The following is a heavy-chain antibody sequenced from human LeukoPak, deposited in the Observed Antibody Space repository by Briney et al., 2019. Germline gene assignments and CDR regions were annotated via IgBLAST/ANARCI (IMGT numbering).Heavy chain of an antibody. D-gene: IGHD1-26*01. V-gene: IGHV3-33*08. CDR1: GFIFSPYG. CDR2: IWSDGTNK. J-gene: IGHJ4*02. Sequence: PGGSLRLSCAASGFIFSPYGMHWVRQAPGKGLEWVAVIWSDGTNKYYADSVKGRFTISRDNSKNTLYLQMNSLRAEDTAVYYCARHISSGGTYAHFDYWGQGTLVTVSS. CDR3: ARHISSGGTYAHFDY.